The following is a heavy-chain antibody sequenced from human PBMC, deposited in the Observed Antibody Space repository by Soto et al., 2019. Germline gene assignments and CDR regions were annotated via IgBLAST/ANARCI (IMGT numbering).Heavy chain of an antibody. J-gene: IGHJ4*02. CDR2: IYYSGST. CDR1: GGSISSSSYY. V-gene: IGHV4-39*01. D-gene: IGHD2-8*01. Sequence: SETLSLTCTVSGGSISSSSYYWGWIRQPPGKGLEWIGSIYYSGSTYYNPSLKSRDTISVDTSKNQFSLKLSTVTAEDTDVNKCARRVSVPGSSGNDYWGQETLVTVSS. CDR3: ARRVSVPGSSGNDY.